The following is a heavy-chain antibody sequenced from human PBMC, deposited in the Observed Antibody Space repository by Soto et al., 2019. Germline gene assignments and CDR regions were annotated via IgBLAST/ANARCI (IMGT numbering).Heavy chain of an antibody. CDR2: INHSGST. D-gene: IGHD6-13*01. V-gene: IGHV4-34*01. CDR1: GWSFSGYY. Sequence: PSETLSLTCAFYGWSFSGYYWSWIRQPPGKGLEWIGEINHSGSTNYNPSLKSRVTISVDTSKNQFSLKLSSVTAADTAVYYCARARVQGHLQIAAAGTGGFFDYWGQGTLVTVSS. CDR3: ARARVQGHLQIAAAGTGGFFDY. J-gene: IGHJ4*02.